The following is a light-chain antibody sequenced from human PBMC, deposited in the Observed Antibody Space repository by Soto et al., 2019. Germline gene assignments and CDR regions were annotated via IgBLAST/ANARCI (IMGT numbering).Light chain of an antibody. V-gene: IGKV3-11*01. CDR3: QQYGSSPST. CDR1: QSVSSY. J-gene: IGKJ1*01. Sequence: EIVLTQSPATLSLSPGERATLSCRASQSVSSYLAWYQQKPGQAPRLLIYDASNRATGIPARFSGSGSGTDFTLTIISLEPEDFAVYYCQQYGSSPSTFGQGTKVDIK. CDR2: DAS.